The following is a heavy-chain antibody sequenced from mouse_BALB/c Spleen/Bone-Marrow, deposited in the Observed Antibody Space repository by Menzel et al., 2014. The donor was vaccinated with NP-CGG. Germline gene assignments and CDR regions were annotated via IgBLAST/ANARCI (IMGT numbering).Heavy chain of an antibody. J-gene: IGHJ3*01. CDR3: AREGSTMITTPFAY. Sequence: QVQLKQSGPGLVAPSQSLSITCTVSGFSLTRYGVHWVRQPPGKGLEWLGVIWAGGSTNYNSALMSRLSISKDNSKSQVFLKMNSLQTDDTAMYYCAREGSTMITTPFAYWGQGTLVTVSA. CDR2: IWAGGST. CDR1: GFSLTRYG. D-gene: IGHD2-4*01. V-gene: IGHV2-9*02.